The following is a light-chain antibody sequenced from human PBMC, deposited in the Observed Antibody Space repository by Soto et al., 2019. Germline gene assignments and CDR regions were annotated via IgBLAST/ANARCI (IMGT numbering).Light chain of an antibody. CDR3: SSYTSSSSYV. Sequence: QSALTQPASVSGSPGQSITISCTGTSSDVGGYNYVSWYQQHPGKAPKLIIYDVSNRTSGVSNRFSGSKSGNTASLTISGLQAEDEAAYYCSSYTSSSSYVYGTGTKLTVL. J-gene: IGLJ1*01. V-gene: IGLV2-14*01. CDR1: SSDVGGYNY. CDR2: DVS.